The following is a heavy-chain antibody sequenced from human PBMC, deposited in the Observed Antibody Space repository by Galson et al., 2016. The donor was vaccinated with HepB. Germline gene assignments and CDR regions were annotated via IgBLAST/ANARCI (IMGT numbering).Heavy chain of an antibody. CDR3: VRQYSTSSYHPFDF. J-gene: IGHJ3*01. D-gene: IGHD5-18*01. Sequence: QSGAEVKKPGESLRISCEASGYSFINYWIGWVRQMPGKGLEWMGVIYPGDSDTKYSPSFQGLVTISADKSISTAYLQWGSLKTSDTAMYYCVRQYSTSSYHPFDFRGQGTKVTVSS. V-gene: IGHV5-51*01. CDR2: IYPGDSDT. CDR1: GYSFINYW.